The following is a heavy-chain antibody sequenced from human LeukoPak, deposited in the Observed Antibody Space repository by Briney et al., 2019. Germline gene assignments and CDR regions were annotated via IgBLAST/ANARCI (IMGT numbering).Heavy chain of an antibody. CDR3: ASRQGSTTMWYFDY. CDR2: INHSGST. Sequence: SETLSLTCAVYGGSFSGYYWSWIRQPPGKGLEWIGEINHSGSTNYNPSLKSRVTISVDTSKNQFSLKLSSVTAADTAVYYCASRQGSTTMWYFDYWGQGTLVTVSS. CDR1: GGSFSGYY. J-gene: IGHJ4*02. V-gene: IGHV4-34*01. D-gene: IGHD3-10*02.